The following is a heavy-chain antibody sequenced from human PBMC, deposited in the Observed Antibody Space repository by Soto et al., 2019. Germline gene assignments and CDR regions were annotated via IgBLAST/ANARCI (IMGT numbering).Heavy chain of an antibody. Sequence: GGSLRLSCAASGSTFSSYAMSWVRQAPGKGLVWVSAISASGGSTYYAESVKGRFTISRDNSKNTLYLQMNSLRAEDTAVYYCAKADVPIVATGYAAFDIWGQGTMVTVSS. CDR1: GSTFSSYA. V-gene: IGHV3-23*01. CDR3: AKADVPIVATGYAAFDI. D-gene: IGHD5-12*01. CDR2: ISASGGST. J-gene: IGHJ3*02.